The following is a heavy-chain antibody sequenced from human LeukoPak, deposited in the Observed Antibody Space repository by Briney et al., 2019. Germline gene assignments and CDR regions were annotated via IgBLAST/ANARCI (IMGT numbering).Heavy chain of an antibody. CDR3: ARASSDHRYSSGWYRLDY. CDR2: IIPIFGTA. J-gene: IGHJ4*02. D-gene: IGHD6-19*01. CDR1: GGTFSSYA. V-gene: IGHV1-69*13. Sequence: SVKVSCKASGGTFSSYAISWVRQAPGQGLEWMGGIIPIFGTANYAQKFQGRVTITADESTSTAYMELSSLRSEDTAVYYCARASSDHRYSSGWYRLDYWGQGTLVTVSS.